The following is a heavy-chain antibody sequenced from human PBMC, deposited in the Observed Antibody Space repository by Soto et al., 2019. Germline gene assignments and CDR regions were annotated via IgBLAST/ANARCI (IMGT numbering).Heavy chain of an antibody. J-gene: IGHJ4*02. CDR3: ARDEPNSSGWLPTMVFDY. CDR1: GYTFTSYG. V-gene: IGHV1-18*01. D-gene: IGHD6-19*01. CDR2: ISAYNGNT. Sequence: ASVKVFCKASGYTFTSYGISLVRQAPGQGLEWMGWISAYNGNTNYAQKLQGRVTMTTDTSTSTAYMELRSLRSDDTAVYYCARDEPNSSGWLPTMVFDYWGQGTLVTVSS.